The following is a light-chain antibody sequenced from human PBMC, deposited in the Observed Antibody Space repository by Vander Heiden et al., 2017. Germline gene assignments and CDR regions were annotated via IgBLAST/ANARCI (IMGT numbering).Light chain of an antibody. CDR2: GNS. Sequence: QSVLTQPPSVSGAPGQRVTISCPGSSSNIGAGYDVHWYQQLPGTARKLPIYGNSNRPSGVPDRFSGSKSGTSDSLAITGLQAEDEAEYYCQSYDSSLSGSWGFGGGTKVTVL. V-gene: IGLV1-40*01. CDR3: QSYDSSLSGSWG. CDR1: SSNIGAGYD. J-gene: IGLJ3*02.